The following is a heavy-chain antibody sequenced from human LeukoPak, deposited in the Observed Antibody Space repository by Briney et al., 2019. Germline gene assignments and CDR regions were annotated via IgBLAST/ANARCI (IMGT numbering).Heavy chain of an antibody. CDR2: ISGSGGHT. J-gene: IGHJ6*03. Sequence: GGSLRLSCAASGITFNSHAMCWVRQAPGKGLEWVSLISGSGGHTYYGDSVKGRFTISRDNSKNTLYLQMNSLRADDTAVYYCANGVVATMRDGYNYYYYYMEVWGRGTTVTVSS. CDR1: GITFNSHA. D-gene: IGHD5-12*01. CDR3: ANGVVATMRDGYNYYYYYMEV. V-gene: IGHV3-23*01.